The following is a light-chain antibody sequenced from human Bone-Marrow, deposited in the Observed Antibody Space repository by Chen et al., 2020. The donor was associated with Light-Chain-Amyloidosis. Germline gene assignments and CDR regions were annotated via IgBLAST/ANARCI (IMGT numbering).Light chain of an antibody. CDR1: SGSIATNY. Sequence: NFMLTQPHSVSESPGKTVIISCTRSSGSIATNYVQWYQQRPGSSPTTVIYEDHQRPSGVPDRCSGSIDRSSNSASLTISGLKTEDEADYYCQSYQGSSQGVFGGGTKLTVL. CDR3: QSYQGSSQGV. V-gene: IGLV6-57*01. J-gene: IGLJ3*02. CDR2: EDH.